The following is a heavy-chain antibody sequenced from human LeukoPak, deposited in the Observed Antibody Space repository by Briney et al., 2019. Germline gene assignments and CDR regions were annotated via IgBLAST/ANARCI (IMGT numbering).Heavy chain of an antibody. CDR2: IWYDGSNK. J-gene: IGHJ6*02. Sequence: GSLRLSCAASGFTFSSYGMHWVRQAPGKGLEWVAVIWYDGSNKYYADSVKGRFTISRDNSKNTPYLQMNSLRAEDTAVYYCATLDIVVVVAAPGMDVWGQGTTVTVSS. V-gene: IGHV3-33*01. D-gene: IGHD2-15*01. CDR3: ATLDIVVVVAAPGMDV. CDR1: GFTFSSYG.